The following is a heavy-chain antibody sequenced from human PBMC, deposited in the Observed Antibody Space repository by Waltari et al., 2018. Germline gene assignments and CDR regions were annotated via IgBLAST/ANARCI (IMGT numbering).Heavy chain of an antibody. D-gene: IGHD4-17*01. CDR2: ISQSRNT. Sequence: QVQLQQWGAGLLKPSETLSLTCAVYGESLSGYFWSWIRQPPGKGLEWLGEISQSRNTNFNQSRKSGVTYAVATSKGRFSLKLSSGPAAEAAVYFCARGPMRDYGDNSGHYYYGLDVWGQGTTVIVSS. CDR3: ARGPMRDYGDNSGHYYYGLDV. V-gene: IGHV4-34*01. J-gene: IGHJ6*02. CDR1: GESLSGYF.